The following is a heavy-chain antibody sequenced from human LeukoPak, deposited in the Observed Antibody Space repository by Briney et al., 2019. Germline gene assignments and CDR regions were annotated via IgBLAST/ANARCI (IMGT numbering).Heavy chain of an antibody. V-gene: IGHV3-23*01. CDR2: ISGSGGST. CDR3: AKSINYYYDSSGYYRAFDI. D-gene: IGHD3-22*01. Sequence: GGSLRLSCDPSGFTFGSYAMSWVRQAPGKGLEWVSAISGSGGSTYYADSVKGRFTISRDNSKNTLYLQMNSLRAEDTAVYYCAKSINYYYDSSGYYRAFDIWGQGTMVTVSS. CDR1: GFTFGSYA. J-gene: IGHJ3*02.